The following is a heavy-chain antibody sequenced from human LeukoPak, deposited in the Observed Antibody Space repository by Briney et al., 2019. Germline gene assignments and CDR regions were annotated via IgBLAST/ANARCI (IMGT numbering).Heavy chain of an antibody. V-gene: IGHV3-21*04. J-gene: IGHJ4*02. CDR2: ISSSSNYI. CDR3: ARLPGDY. Sequence: GGSLRLSCAASGLTFSSYNMNWVRQAPEKGLEWVSFISSSSNYIYYTDSVKGRFTISRDNAKNSLFLQMNSLRAEDTAVYYCARLPGDYWGQGTLVTVSS. CDR1: GLTFSSYN. D-gene: IGHD1-1*01.